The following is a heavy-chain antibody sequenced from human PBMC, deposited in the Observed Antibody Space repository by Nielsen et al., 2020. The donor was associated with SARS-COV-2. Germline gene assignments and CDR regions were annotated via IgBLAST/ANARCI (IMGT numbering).Heavy chain of an antibody. CDR2: INPTNSGT. J-gene: IGHJ4*02. Sequence: ASVKVSCKASGYTFTNNYMHWVRQAPGQGLEWMGLINPTNSGTTYAQKFLGTVTMTRDTSTSTVYMELSSLRSDDTAVYYCARDSSGTYRRVDYWGQGTLVTVSS. CDR1: GYTFTNNY. V-gene: IGHV1-46*01. CDR3: ARDSSGTYRRVDY. D-gene: IGHD3-22*01.